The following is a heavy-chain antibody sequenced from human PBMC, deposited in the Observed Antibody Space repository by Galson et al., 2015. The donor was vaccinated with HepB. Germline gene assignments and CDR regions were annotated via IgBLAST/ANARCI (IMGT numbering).Heavy chain of an antibody. D-gene: IGHD1-26*01. CDR2: ISYDGSNK. J-gene: IGHJ4*02. V-gene: IGHV3-30*18. CDR1: GFTFSSYG. Sequence: SLRLSCAASGFTFSSYGMHWVRQAPGKGLEWVAVISYDGSNKYYADSVKGRFTISRDNSKNTLYLQMNSLRAEDTAVYYCAKDFVVGATGYYFDYWGQGTLVTVSS. CDR3: AKDFVVGATGYYFDY.